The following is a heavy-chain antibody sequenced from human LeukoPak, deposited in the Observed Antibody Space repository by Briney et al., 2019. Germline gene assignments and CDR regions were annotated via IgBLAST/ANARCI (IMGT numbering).Heavy chain of an antibody. CDR3: AREGSANFGVVISHFDY. Sequence: SETLSLTCTVSGGSISSYYWSWIRQPAGKGLEWIGRIYTSGSTNYNPSLKSRVTMSVDTSKNQFSLKLSSVTAADTAVYYCAREGSANFGVVISHFDYWGQGTLVTVSS. J-gene: IGHJ4*02. CDR1: GGSISSYY. D-gene: IGHD3-3*01. V-gene: IGHV4-4*07. CDR2: IYTSGST.